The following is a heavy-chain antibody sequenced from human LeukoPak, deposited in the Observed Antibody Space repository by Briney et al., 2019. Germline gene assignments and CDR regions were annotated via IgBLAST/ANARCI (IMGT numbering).Heavy chain of an antibody. Sequence: ASVKVSCKASGYTFTGYYMRWVRQAPGQGLEWMGRINPNSGGTNYAQKFQGRVTMTRDTSTSTVYMELSSLRSEDTAVYYCARGHPITMIVVVDFDYWGQGTLVTVSS. CDR3: ARGHPITMIVVVDFDY. CDR2: INPNSGGT. CDR1: GYTFTGYY. D-gene: IGHD3-22*01. J-gene: IGHJ4*02. V-gene: IGHV1-2*06.